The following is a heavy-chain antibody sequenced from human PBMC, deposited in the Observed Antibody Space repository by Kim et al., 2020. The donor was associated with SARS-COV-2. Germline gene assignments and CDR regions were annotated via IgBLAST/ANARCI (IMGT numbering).Heavy chain of an antibody. Sequence: SETLSLTCTVSGGSVSSGSYYWSWIRQPPGKGLEWIGYIYYSGSTNYNPSLKSRVTISVDTSKNQFSLKLSSVTAADTAVYYCARDASLVVVVAAEADYYCYGMDVWGQGTTVTVSS. J-gene: IGHJ6*02. V-gene: IGHV4-61*01. D-gene: IGHD2-15*01. CDR2: IYYSGST. CDR1: GGSVSSGSYY. CDR3: ARDASLVVVVAAEADYYCYGMDV.